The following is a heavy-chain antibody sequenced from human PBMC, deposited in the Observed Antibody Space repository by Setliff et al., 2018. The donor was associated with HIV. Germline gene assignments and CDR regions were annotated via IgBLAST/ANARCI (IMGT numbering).Heavy chain of an antibody. J-gene: IGHJ6*03. V-gene: IGHV4-59*01. CDR3: ARGKWLVQNFYSYYMDV. CDR2: IFYSGST. D-gene: IGHD6-19*01. CDR1: SGSISSYY. Sequence: PSETLSLTCTVSSGSISSYYWIWIRQPPGKGLEWIGHIFYSGSTNHSPSLKSRVTISVDTSKNQFSLKLSSVTAADTAVYYCARGKWLVQNFYSYYMDVWGKGTTVTVSS.